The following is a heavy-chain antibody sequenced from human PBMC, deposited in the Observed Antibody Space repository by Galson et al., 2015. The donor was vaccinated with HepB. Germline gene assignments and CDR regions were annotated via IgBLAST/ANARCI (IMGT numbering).Heavy chain of an antibody. CDR3: TTNIDSGRIDY. D-gene: IGHD1-26*01. Sequence: SLRLSCAASGFTFSNAWMSWVRQAPGRGLEWVGRIKSKTDGGTTDYAAPVKGRFTISRDDSKNTLYLQMNSLKTEDTAVYYCTTNIDSGRIDYWGQGTLVTVSS. J-gene: IGHJ4*02. CDR1: GFTFSNAW. V-gene: IGHV3-15*01. CDR2: IKSKTDGGTT.